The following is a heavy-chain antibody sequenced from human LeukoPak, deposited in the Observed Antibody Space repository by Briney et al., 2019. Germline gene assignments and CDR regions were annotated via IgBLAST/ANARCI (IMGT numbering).Heavy chain of an antibody. CDR3: ARLYDTDAFDI. Sequence: ASVKVSCKASGYTFTSYDINWVRQATGQGLEWMGWMNPNSGNTGYAQKFQGRVTMTRDTSTSTVYMELSSLRSEDTAVYYCARLYDTDAFDIWGQGTMVTVSS. CDR1: GYTFTSYD. J-gene: IGHJ3*02. D-gene: IGHD3-22*01. V-gene: IGHV1-8*01. CDR2: MNPNSGNT.